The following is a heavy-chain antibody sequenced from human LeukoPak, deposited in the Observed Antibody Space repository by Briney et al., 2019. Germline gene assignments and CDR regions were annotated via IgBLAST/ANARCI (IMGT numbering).Heavy chain of an antibody. J-gene: IGHJ4*02. V-gene: IGHV5-51*01. CDR1: GYSFTSYW. D-gene: IGHD1-26*01. Sequence: GESLKISCKGSGYSFTSYWIAWVRQMPGRGLEWMGIISPDDSEIRYSPSFRGQVTISADKSISTAYLQWSRLKASDTAIYYCARHEGSGSYYSYWGQGTLVTVSS. CDR3: ARHEGSGSYYSY. CDR2: ISPDDSEI.